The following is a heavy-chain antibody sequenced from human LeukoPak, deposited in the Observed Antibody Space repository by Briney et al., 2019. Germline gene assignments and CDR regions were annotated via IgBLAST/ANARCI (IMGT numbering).Heavy chain of an antibody. Sequence: SETLSLTCAVYGGSFSGYYWTWIRQPPGKGLEWIGEINHSGRIYHSGSTKYNPSLKSRVTILVDTSKNQFSLRLSSVTAADTAVYYCAYWRPSPRYYSYSMGVWGQGTTVTVSS. CDR2: INHSGRIYHSGST. V-gene: IGHV4-34*01. D-gene: IGHD1-1*01. CDR1: GGSFSGYY. J-gene: IGHJ6*02. CDR3: AYWRPSPRYYSYSMGV.